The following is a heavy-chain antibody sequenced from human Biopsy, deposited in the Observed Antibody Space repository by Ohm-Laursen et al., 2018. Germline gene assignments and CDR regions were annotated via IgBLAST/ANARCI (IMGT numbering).Heavy chain of an antibody. CDR3: ARDRGYYSDRTVPGYFDL. D-gene: IGHD3-22*01. CDR1: NVSFSSFY. V-gene: IGHV4-59*01. Sequence: GTLSLTCAVSNVSFSSFYWCWIRKPPGQGLGWIGFVYYTWSTDYNPSLQSRVTISVDTSKNHFSLRLQSVTPADTAIYYCARDRGYYSDRTVPGYFDLWGRGTLVTVSS. CDR2: VYYTWST. J-gene: IGHJ2*01.